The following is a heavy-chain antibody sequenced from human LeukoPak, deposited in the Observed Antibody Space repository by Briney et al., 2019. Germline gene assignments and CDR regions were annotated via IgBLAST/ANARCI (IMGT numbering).Heavy chain of an antibody. D-gene: IGHD5-18*01. J-gene: IGHJ4*02. Sequence: PGGSLRLSCAASGFTFSSYSTNWARQAPGKGLEWVSSISSSSSYIYYADSVKGRFTISRDNSKNTLYLQMNSLRAEDTAVYYCAKDARGRDGYSYGYWGQGTLVTVSS. V-gene: IGHV3-21*04. CDR2: ISSSSSYI. CDR3: AKDARGRDGYSYGY. CDR1: GFTFSSYS.